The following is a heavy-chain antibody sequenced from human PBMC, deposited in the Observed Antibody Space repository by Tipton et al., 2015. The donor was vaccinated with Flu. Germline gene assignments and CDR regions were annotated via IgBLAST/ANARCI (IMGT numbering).Heavy chain of an antibody. CDR3: AHHIAAAAPNAFYYYYGMDV. D-gene: IGHD6-13*01. V-gene: IGHV1-69*01. CDR1: GGTFSNYA. CDR2: IIPVLRRP. Sequence: QVQLVQFGVEVKKPGSSVKISCKASGGTFSNYAISWLRQAPGQGLEWMGGIIPVLRRPNYAQKFHDRLTITADESTSAAYMELNSLTFEDTAVYYCAHHIAAAAPNAFYYYYGMDVWGQGTTVIVSS. J-gene: IGHJ6*02.